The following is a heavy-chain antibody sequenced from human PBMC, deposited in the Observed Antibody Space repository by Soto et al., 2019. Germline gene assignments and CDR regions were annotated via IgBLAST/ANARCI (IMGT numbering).Heavy chain of an antibody. CDR3: ARDRGPVDIAAAGGYWYFDL. J-gene: IGHJ2*01. Sequence: QVQLQESGPGLVKPSQTLSLTCTVSGGSISSGGYYWSWIRQHPGKGLEWIGYIYYSGSTYYNPSLKSRVTISVDTSKXXXXXXXSXXXXADTAVYYCARDRGPVDIAAAGGYWYFDLWGRGTLVTVSS. CDR2: IYYSGST. V-gene: IGHV4-31*03. D-gene: IGHD6-13*01. CDR1: GGSISSGGYY.